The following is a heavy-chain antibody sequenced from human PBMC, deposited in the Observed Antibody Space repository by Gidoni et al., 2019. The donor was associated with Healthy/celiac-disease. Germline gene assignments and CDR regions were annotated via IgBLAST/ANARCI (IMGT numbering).Heavy chain of an antibody. CDR1: GGSISSSSYY. Sequence: QLQLQESGPGLVKPSETLSLTCTVSGGSISSSSYYWGWIRQPPGKGLEWIGSIDYSGRTYDNPSLKSRVTISVDTSKNQFSLKLSSVTAADTSVYYCARQGGVVVTQRRGNWFDPWGQGTLVTVSS. CDR2: IDYSGRT. V-gene: IGHV4-39*01. J-gene: IGHJ5*02. CDR3: ARQGGVVVTQRRGNWFDP. D-gene: IGHD2-21*02.